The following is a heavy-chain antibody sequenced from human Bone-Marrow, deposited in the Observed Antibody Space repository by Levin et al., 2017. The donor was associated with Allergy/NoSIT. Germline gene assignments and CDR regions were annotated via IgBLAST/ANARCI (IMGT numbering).Heavy chain of an antibody. CDR3: ARTLDYRGYYYMDV. J-gene: IGHJ6*03. Sequence: KVSCQGSGYCFSSYWIAWVRQMSGKGLEWMGAIYPGESKTRYSPSFEGQVTISADKSGTAYLQWDSLKTSDTAIYYCARTLDYRGYYYMDVWARGTTVIVSS. V-gene: IGHV5-51*01. D-gene: IGHD3-10*01. CDR1: GYCFSSYW. CDR2: IYPGESKT.